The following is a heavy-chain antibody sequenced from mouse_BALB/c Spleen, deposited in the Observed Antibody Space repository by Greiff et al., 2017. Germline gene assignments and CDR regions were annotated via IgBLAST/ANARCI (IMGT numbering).Heavy chain of an antibody. J-gene: IGHJ2*01. CDR2: INSNGGST. CDR1: GFTFSSYG. V-gene: IGHV5-6-3*01. Sequence: EVMLVESGGGLVQPGGSLKLSCAASGFTFSSYGMSWVRQTPDKRLELVATINSNGGSTYYPDSVKGRFTISRDNAKNTLYLQMSSLKSEDTAMYYCARDHGNYDYFDYWGQGTTLTVAS. D-gene: IGHD2-1*01. CDR3: ARDHGNYDYFDY.